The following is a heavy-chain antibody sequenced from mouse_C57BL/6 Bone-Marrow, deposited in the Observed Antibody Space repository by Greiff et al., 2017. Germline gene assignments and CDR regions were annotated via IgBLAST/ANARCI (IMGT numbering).Heavy chain of an antibody. J-gene: IGHJ3*01. CDR3: ARAVYYSNYGGGN. D-gene: IGHD2-5*01. CDR1: GFTFSDYG. CDR2: ISSGSSTI. Sequence: EVQLVESGGGLVKPGGSLKLSCAASGFTFSDYGMHWVRQAPEKGLEWVAYISSGSSTIYYADTVKGRFPISRDNAKNTLFLQMTSLRSEDTAMYYCARAVYYSNYGGGNWGQGILVTGSA. V-gene: IGHV5-17*01.